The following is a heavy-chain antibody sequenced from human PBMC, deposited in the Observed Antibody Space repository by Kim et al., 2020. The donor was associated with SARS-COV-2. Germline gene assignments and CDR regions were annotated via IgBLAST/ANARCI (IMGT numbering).Heavy chain of an antibody. CDR3: ASLGASVDY. J-gene: IGHJ4*02. Sequence: STIYYADSVKGRFTISRDNAKNSLYLQMNSLRAEDTAVYYCASLGASVDYWGQGTLVTVSS. V-gene: IGHV3-48*01. CDR2: STI. D-gene: IGHD1-26*01.